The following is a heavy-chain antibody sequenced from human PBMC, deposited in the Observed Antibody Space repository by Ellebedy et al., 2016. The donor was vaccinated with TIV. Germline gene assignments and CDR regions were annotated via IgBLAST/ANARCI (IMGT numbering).Heavy chain of an antibody. CDR2: ISVDGSKE. V-gene: IGHV3-30-3*01. Sequence: GGSLRLXXAASGFTFSDYAMHWVRQAPGKGLERVTLISVDGSKEYYADSVKGRFTVSRDNSKNTLYLEMNGLRVEDTAVYYCAGRGYSYGAFDIWGQGTLVTVSS. CDR3: AGRGYSYGAFDI. J-gene: IGHJ4*02. D-gene: IGHD5-18*01. CDR1: GFTFSDYA.